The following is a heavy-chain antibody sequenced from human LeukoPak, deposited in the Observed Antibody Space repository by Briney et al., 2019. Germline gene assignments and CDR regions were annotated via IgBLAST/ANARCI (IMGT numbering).Heavy chain of an antibody. CDR2: INSDGSST. D-gene: IGHD1-26*01. V-gene: IGHV3-74*01. Sequence: GGSLRLSCAASGFTFNTYTVNWVRQAPGKGLVWVSRINSDGSSTSYADSVKGRFTISRDNAKNTLYLQMNSLRAEDTAVYYCARGGVVGATSFDYWGQGTLVTVSS. CDR3: ARGGVVGATSFDY. CDR1: GFTFNTYT. J-gene: IGHJ4*02.